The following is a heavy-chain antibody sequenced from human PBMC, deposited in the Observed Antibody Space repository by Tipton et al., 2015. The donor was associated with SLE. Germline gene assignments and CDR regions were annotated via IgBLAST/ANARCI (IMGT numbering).Heavy chain of an antibody. V-gene: IGHV4-4*07. CDR3: ARDDTTWGGNNWFDP. D-gene: IGHD3-16*01. CDR1: GDSINNYF. Sequence: GLVKPSETLSLTCTVSGDSINNYFWSWIRQPAGKGLEWIGRISISGNTNNNPSLKSRVTMSIDTARNQFSLKVMSVTAADTGVYYCARDDTTWGGNNWFDPWGQGTLVTVSS. CDR2: ISISGNT. J-gene: IGHJ5*02.